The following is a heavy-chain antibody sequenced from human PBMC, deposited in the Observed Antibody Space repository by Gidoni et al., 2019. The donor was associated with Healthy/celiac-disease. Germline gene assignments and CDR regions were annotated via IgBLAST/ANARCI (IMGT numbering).Heavy chain of an antibody. Sequence: QVQLVQSGAEVKKPGASVKVSCTASGYTFTSYYMHWVRQAPGQGLEWMGIINPSGGSTSYAPKFQGRVTMTRDTSTSTVYMELSSLRSEDTAVYYCARGGDTVSSTSCYECLYYFDYWGQGTLVTVSS. CDR1: GYTFTSYY. V-gene: IGHV1-46*01. CDR2: INPSGGST. CDR3: ARGGDTVSSTSCYECLYYFDY. J-gene: IGHJ4*02. D-gene: IGHD2-2*01.